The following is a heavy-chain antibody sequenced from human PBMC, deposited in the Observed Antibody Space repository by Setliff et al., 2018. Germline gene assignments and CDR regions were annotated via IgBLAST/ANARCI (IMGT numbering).Heavy chain of an antibody. CDR1: GFSFGSFS. CDR2: ILYTGGGP. D-gene: IGHD1-26*01. V-gene: IGHV3-23*01. J-gene: IGHJ3*02. Sequence: LRLSCAASGFSFGSFSMSWVRQPPGKGLEWVASILYTGGGPSYGESVKGRFTVSRDNSKNTLYLQMNSLTAEDTAVYYCAKVHPTPYSIYALDIWGQGTMVTVSS. CDR3: AKVHPTPYSIYALDI.